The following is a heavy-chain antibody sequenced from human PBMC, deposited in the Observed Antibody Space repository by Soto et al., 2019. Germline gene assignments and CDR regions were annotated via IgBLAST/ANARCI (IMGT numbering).Heavy chain of an antibody. CDR2: ISYDGSNK. V-gene: IGHV3-30*04. D-gene: IGHD7-27*01. J-gene: IGHJ6*02. Sequence: GGSLRLSCAASGFTFSSYAMHWVRQAPGKGLEWMAVISYDGSNKYYADSVKGRFTISRDNSKNTLYLQMNSLRAEDTAVYYCARDRKLGWGYYYYGMDVWGQGTTVTVSS. CDR1: GFTFSSYA. CDR3: ARDRKLGWGYYYYGMDV.